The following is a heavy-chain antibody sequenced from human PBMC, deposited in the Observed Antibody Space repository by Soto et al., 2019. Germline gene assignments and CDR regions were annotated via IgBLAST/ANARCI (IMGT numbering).Heavy chain of an antibody. J-gene: IGHJ6*02. CDR3: AKGGAIVAAGTRVYLYNAMDV. CDR1: GYTFTGYY. CDR2: INPNSGDT. D-gene: IGHD1-26*01. Sequence: QVQLMHSGTEVKRPGDSVKVSCKASGYTFTGYYVHWVRQAPGQGLEWMGWINPNSGDTYLAQRFQGRVTMNRDTSIGTAYMELRGLTSDDTAEYYCAKGGAIVAAGTRVYLYNAMDVWGQGTTVTVSS. V-gene: IGHV1-2*02.